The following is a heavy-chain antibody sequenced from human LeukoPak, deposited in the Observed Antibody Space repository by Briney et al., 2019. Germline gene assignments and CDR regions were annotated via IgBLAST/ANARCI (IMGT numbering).Heavy chain of an antibody. CDR3: ARVRDKYYYDSSGYSN. J-gene: IGHJ4*02. CDR2: SRAYNGNT. Sequence: GAALKDSCKGSGYTFTSYSVSWVRPDPGQRLGGMGWSRAYNGNTNYAQKLQGRVTMTTDRSTSTAYMELRSLRSDDTAVYYCARVRDKYYYDSSGYSNWGQGTLVTVSS. V-gene: IGHV1-18*01. CDR1: GYTFTSYS. D-gene: IGHD3-22*01.